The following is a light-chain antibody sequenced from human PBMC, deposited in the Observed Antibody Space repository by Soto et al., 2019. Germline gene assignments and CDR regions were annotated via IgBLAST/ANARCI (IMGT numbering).Light chain of an antibody. CDR1: SSDIGGYNF. CDR3: SSYTSTSTFRL. CDR2: DVS. J-gene: IGLJ2*01. V-gene: IGLV2-14*01. Sequence: SALTQPASVSGSPGQSITISCTGTSSDIGGYNFVSWYQQHPGKAPKLMIYDVSNRPSGVSNRFSGSKSGNTASLIISGLQAEDEADYYCSSYTSTSTFRLFGGGTKVTVL.